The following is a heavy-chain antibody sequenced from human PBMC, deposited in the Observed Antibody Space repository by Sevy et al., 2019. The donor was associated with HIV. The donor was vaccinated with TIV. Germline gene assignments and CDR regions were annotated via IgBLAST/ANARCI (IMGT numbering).Heavy chain of an antibody. CDR1: GGSFSGYY. CDR2: INQSGST. Sequence: SETLSLTCAVYGGSFSGYYWSWIRQPPGKGLEWIGEINQSGSTNYNPSLKSRVTISVDTSKNQFSLKLSSVTAADTAVYYCARGPPDEYSSSWLNWFDPWGQGTLVTVSS. D-gene: IGHD6-13*01. V-gene: IGHV4-34*01. CDR3: ARGPPDEYSSSWLNWFDP. J-gene: IGHJ5*02.